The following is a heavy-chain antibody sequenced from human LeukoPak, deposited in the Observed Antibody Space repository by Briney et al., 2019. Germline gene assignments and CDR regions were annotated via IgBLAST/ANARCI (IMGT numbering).Heavy chain of an antibody. CDR3: ARDSDYGDPIYYFDY. D-gene: IGHD4-17*01. V-gene: IGHV3-33*01. J-gene: IGHJ4*02. Sequence: GGSLRLSCAASGFTFSSYGMHWVRQAPGKGLEWVAVIWYDGSNKYYADSVKGRFTISRDNSKNTLYLQMNSLRAEDTAVYHCARDSDYGDPIYYFDYWGQGTLVTVSS. CDR1: GFTFSSYG. CDR2: IWYDGSNK.